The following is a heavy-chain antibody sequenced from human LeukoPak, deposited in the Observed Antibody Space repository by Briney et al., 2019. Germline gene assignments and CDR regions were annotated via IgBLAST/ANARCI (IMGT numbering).Heavy chain of an antibody. V-gene: IGHV4-59*01. D-gene: IGHD5-24*01. CDR1: GGSISSYY. J-gene: IGHJ4*02. CDR3: ARDSGDGYNSKLDY. CDR2: IYYSGST. Sequence: ETLSLTCTVSGGSISSYYWSWIRQPPGKGLEWIGYIYYSGSTNYNPSLKSPVTISVDTSKNQFSLKLSSVTAADTAVYYCARDSGDGYNSKLDYWGQGTLVTVSS.